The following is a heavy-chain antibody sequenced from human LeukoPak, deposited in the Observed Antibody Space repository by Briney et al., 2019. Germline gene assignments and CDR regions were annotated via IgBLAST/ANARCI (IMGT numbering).Heavy chain of an antibody. CDR2: IYHSGST. Sequence: PSETLSLTCTVSGGSISSGGYYWSWIRQPPGKGLEWIGYIYHSGSTYYNPSLKSRVTISVDRSKNQFSLNLSSVTAADTAVYYCARSPDIVVVAAAIPRGGFDYWGQGTLVTVSS. V-gene: IGHV4-30-2*01. J-gene: IGHJ4*02. CDR3: ARSPDIVVVAAAIPRGGFDY. D-gene: IGHD2-2*01. CDR1: GGSISSGGYY.